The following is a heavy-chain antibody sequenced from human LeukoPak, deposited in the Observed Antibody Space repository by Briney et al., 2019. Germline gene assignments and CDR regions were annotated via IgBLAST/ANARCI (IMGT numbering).Heavy chain of an antibody. D-gene: IGHD6-19*01. CDR3: AGNSGWYVYNY. J-gene: IGHJ4*02. Sequence: SETLSLTCTVSGGSISSYYWSWIQQPPGKGLEWIGYIHTRGSTNYNPSLKSRVTISVDTSKNQFSLKLSSVTAADTAVYYCAGNSGWYVYNYWGQGTLVSVSS. CDR2: IHTRGST. CDR1: GGSISSYY. V-gene: IGHV4-4*09.